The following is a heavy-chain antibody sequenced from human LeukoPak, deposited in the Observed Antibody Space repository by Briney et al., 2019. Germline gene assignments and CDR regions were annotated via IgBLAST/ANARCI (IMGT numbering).Heavy chain of an antibody. CDR2: ISSSGSTI. J-gene: IGHJ4*02. Sequence: PGGSLRLSCAASGFTFSSYEMNWVRQAPGKGLEWVSYISSSGSTIYYADSVKGRFTISRDNAKNSLYLQMNSLRAEDTAVYYCAKNSGSYDLHYWGQGTLVTASS. D-gene: IGHD1-26*01. CDR3: AKNSGSYDLHY. V-gene: IGHV3-48*03. CDR1: GFTFSSYE.